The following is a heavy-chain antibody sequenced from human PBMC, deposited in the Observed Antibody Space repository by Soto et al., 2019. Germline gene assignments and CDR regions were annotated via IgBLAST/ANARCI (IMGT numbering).Heavy chain of an antibody. CDR1: GFIFNAYA. Sequence: VQPGGSLRLSCAASGFIFNAYAMTWVRQAPGKGLEWVSAIGGSGGNTYYAASVKGRFTISRDNSKDTVDLEMNRLRVDDTAVYFCARVASDYINSADHWGQGILVTVSS. J-gene: IGHJ4*02. D-gene: IGHD4-4*01. CDR2: IGGSGGNT. CDR3: ARVASDYINSADH. V-gene: IGHV3-23*01.